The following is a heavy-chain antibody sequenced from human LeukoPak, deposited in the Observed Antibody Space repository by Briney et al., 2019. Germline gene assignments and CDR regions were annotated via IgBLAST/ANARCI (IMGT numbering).Heavy chain of an antibody. Sequence: SETLSLTCTVSGASISSTSYCWGWIRQPAGKGLEWIGHIHTSGSTNYNPSLKSRVTMSVATSKNQLSLRLSSVTAADTAVYYCARARYGSGSYHFMDVWGKGTTVTISS. CDR2: IHTSGST. D-gene: IGHD3-10*01. J-gene: IGHJ6*03. V-gene: IGHV4-61*09. CDR1: GASISSTSYC. CDR3: ARARYGSGSYHFMDV.